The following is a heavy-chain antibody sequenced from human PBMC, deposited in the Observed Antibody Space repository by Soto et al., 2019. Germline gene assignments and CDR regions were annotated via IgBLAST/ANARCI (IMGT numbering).Heavy chain of an antibody. CDR2: INAGYGNT. V-gene: IGHV1-3*01. J-gene: IGHJ4*02. Sequence: AAVKVSCKASGYTFSSYAMPWVRQAPGQRLEWMGWINAGYGNTKSSQKFQDRVTISRDTSASTAYMELTSLRPEDTAVYYCARDTGDGTFDFWGQGTLVTVSS. D-gene: IGHD7-27*01. CDR1: GYTFSSYA. CDR3: ARDTGDGTFDF.